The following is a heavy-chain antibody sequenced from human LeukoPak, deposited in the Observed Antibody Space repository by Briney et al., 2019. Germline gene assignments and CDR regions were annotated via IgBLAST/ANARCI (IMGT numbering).Heavy chain of an antibody. CDR1: GYTFTSYD. J-gene: IGHJ6*03. Sequence: ASVKVSCKASGYTFTSYDINWVRQATGQGLEWMGWMNPNSGNTGYAQKFQGRVTMTRNTSISTAYMELSSLRSEDTGVYYCARCRAYDFWSGYNYYYYMDVWGKGTTVTVSS. CDR3: ARCRAYDFWSGYNYYYYMDV. D-gene: IGHD3-3*01. CDR2: MNPNSGNT. V-gene: IGHV1-8*01.